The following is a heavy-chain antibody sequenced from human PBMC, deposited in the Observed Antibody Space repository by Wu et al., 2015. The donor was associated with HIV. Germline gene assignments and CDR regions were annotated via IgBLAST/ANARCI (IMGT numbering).Heavy chain of an antibody. CDR1: GYDFDSHG. D-gene: IGHD6-19*01. J-gene: IGHJ6*04. CDR3: ARGGWGSGWYPTPPKTPFLDV. Sequence: QVQLMQSGSEVKKPGASVKVSCKASGYDFDSHGISWVRQAPGQGLEWIGWISGYNGQTDYAQKFQDRVTLTTDKSTGTVYMELRSLRSDDTAVYYCARGGWGSGWYPTPPKTPFLDVWGKGTTVTVSS. V-gene: IGHV1-18*01. CDR2: ISGYNGQT.